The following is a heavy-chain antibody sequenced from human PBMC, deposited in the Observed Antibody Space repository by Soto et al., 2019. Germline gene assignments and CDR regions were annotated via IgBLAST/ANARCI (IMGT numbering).Heavy chain of an antibody. CDR3: ARIYRRDGNKYAGY. CDR2: ISASSTTV. D-gene: IGHD3-16*02. V-gene: IGHV3-48*02. J-gene: IGHJ4*02. Sequence: EVQLVESGRGLVQPGESLSLSCAASEFTFSSFNMHWVRQAQGKGLEWVSYISASSTTVYYGDSVKGRFTISRDNAKNSLYLQKNSLRDEDTAVYYCARIYRRDGNKYAGYWGQGTLVTVSS. CDR1: EFTFSSFN.